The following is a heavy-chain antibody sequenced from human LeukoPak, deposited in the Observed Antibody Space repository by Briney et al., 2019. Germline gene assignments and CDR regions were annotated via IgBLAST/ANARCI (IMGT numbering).Heavy chain of an antibody. CDR2: IKQDGSEK. J-gene: IGHJ4*02. CDR1: GFTFSSYW. V-gene: IGHV3-7*01. Sequence: PGGSLRLSCAASGFTFSSYWMSWVRQAPGKGLEWVANIKQDGSEKYYVDSVKGRFTISRDNAKNSLYLQMNSLRAEDTAVYYCARELSSYSGSYYVTPHFDYWGQGTLVTVSS. CDR3: ARELSSYSGSYYVTPHFDY. D-gene: IGHD1-26*01.